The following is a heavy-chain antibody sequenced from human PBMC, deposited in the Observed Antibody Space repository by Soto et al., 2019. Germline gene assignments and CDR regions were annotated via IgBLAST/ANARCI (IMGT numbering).Heavy chain of an antibody. CDR2: ISWDSAVT. D-gene: IGHD6-13*01. V-gene: IGHV3-9*01. CDR1: GFTFDDYA. J-gene: IGHJ4*02. CDR3: EKEMGSSSWDRIFDF. Sequence: GGSLRLSCAASGFTFDDYALYSVRQAPGKGLEWGSGISWDSAVTDYAVSVKGRFTIARDKARNYLYLHLNNLSPEDTALYYCEKEMGSSSWDRIFDFWGRGTLVTVYS.